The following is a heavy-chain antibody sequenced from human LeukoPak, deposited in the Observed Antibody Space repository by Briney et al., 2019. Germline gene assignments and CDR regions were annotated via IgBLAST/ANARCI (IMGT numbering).Heavy chain of an antibody. V-gene: IGHV3-23*01. Sequence: GGSLRLSCAASGFTFSNYAMNWVRQAPGKGLEWVSSISGSGDSTYYADSVKGRFTISRDNSKNTLSLQMNSLRAEDTAVYYCAKDLITIISPVDCWGQGTLVTVSS. J-gene: IGHJ4*02. CDR2: ISGSGDST. D-gene: IGHD3-9*01. CDR3: AKDLITIISPVDC. CDR1: GFTFSNYA.